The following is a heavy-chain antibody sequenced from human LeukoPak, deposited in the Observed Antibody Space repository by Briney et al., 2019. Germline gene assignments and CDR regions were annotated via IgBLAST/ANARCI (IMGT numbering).Heavy chain of an antibody. J-gene: IGHJ4*02. Sequence: PGGPLKLSCAPSGFTFSSYAMSGFRQPQGRGLEGVSAISGSGGSTYYADSVKGRFTISRDNSKNTLYLQMNSLRAEDTAVYYCAKGRIAAAGKIGYWGQGTLVTVSS. CDR1: GFTFSSYA. D-gene: IGHD6-13*01. CDR2: ISGSGGST. V-gene: IGHV3-23*01. CDR3: AKGRIAAAGKIGY.